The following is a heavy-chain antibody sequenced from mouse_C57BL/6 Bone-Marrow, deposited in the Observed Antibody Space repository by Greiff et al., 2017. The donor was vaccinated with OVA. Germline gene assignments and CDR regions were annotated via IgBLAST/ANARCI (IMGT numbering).Heavy chain of an antibody. CDR2: IYPRSGNT. D-gene: IGHD2-4*01. CDR1: GYTFTSYG. J-gene: IGHJ3*01. V-gene: IGHV1-81*01. Sequence: VQLQESGAELARPGASVKLSCKASGYTFTSYGISWVNQRTGQGLEWIGEIYPRSGNTYYNEKFKGKATLTADKSSSTAYMELRSLTSEDSAVYFCAREDYDYAWFAYWGQGTLVTVSA. CDR3: AREDYDYAWFAY.